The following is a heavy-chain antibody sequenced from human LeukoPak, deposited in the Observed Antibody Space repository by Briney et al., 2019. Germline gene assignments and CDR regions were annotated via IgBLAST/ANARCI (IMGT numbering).Heavy chain of an antibody. CDR1: GGSISSYY. CDR3: ARDSSHDSSGYLDY. CDR2: IYYSGST. J-gene: IGHJ4*02. V-gene: IGHV4-59*01. Sequence: SETLSLTCTVSGGSISSYYWSWIRQPPGKGLEWIGYIYYSGSTNYNPSLKSRVTLSVDTSKNQFSLKLSSVTAADTAVYYCARDSSHDSSGYLDYWGQGTLVTVSS. D-gene: IGHD3-22*01.